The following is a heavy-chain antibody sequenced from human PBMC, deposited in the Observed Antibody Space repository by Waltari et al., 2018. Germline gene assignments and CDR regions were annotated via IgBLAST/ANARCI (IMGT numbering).Heavy chain of an antibody. CDR1: GFSISTYGVG. D-gene: IGHD1-1*01. CDR2: TYWDDDN. V-gene: IGHV2-5*02. CDR3: AHRVVGVSVGSNWNGGYFDS. Sequence: QITLKESGPTLVTPTQTLTLTCTFSGFSISTYGVGVGWVRQPPGKALEWLGITYWDDDNRYNPYLKSRLAMSKFPSSNQVVLTMTNMDPVDTGTYYCAHRVVGVSVGSNWNGGYFDSLGLGTPVTVSS. J-gene: IGHJ4*02.